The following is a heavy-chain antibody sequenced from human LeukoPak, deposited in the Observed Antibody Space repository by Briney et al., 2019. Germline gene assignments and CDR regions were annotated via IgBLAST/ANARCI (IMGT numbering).Heavy chain of an antibody. CDR2: IYYSGST. CDR1: GGSVSSGGYY. J-gene: IGHJ5*02. V-gene: IGHV4-31*03. D-gene: IGHD5-18*01. CDR3: ARSKYSYGYRFDP. Sequence: SQTLSLTCTVSGGSVSSGGYYWSWIRQHPGKGLEWIGYIYYSGSTYYNPSLKSRVTISVDTSKNQFSLKLSSVTAADTAVYYCARSKYSYGYRFDPWGQGTLVTVSS.